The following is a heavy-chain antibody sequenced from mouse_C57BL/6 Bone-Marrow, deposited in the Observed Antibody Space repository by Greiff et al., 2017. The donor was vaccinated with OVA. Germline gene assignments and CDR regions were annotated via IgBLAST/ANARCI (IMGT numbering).Heavy chain of an antibody. D-gene: IGHD3-2*02. CDR2: IYPGGGYT. V-gene: IGHV1-63*01. CDR1: GYTFTNYW. J-gene: IGHJ3*01. CDR3: ARGDSSGYEFAY. Sequence: LVESGAELVRPGTSVKMSCKASGYTFTNYWIGWAKQRPGNGLEWIGDIYPGGGYTNYNEKFKGKATLTADKSSSPAYMQFSSLTSEDSAIYYCARGDSSGYEFAYWGQGTLVTVSA.